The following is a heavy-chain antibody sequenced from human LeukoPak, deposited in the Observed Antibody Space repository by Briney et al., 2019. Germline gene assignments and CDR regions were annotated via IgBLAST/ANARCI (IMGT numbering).Heavy chain of an antibody. J-gene: IGHJ4*02. CDR1: GFTFGDYA. V-gene: IGHV3-49*04. Sequence: GGSLRLSCTASGFTFGDYAMSWVRQAPGKGLEWVGFIRSKAYGGTTEYAASVKGRFTISRDDSKSIAYLQMNSLKTEDTAVYYCTRDTYYYDSSGYSAEYYFDYWGQETLVTVSS. CDR3: TRDTYYYDSSGYSAEYYFDY. CDR2: IRSKAYGGTT. D-gene: IGHD3-22*01.